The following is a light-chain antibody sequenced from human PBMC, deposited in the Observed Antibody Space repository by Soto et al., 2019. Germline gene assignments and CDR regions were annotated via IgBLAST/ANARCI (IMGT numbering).Light chain of an antibody. Sequence: EIVLTQSPATLSLSPGERATLSCRASQRVSSYLAWYQQKPGQAPRLLIYDASNRATGTPARFSGSGSGTDFTLTISSLEPEDFAVYYCQQRSNWPTFGQGTKVEIK. CDR3: QQRSNWPT. V-gene: IGKV3-11*01. CDR2: DAS. CDR1: QRVSSY. J-gene: IGKJ1*01.